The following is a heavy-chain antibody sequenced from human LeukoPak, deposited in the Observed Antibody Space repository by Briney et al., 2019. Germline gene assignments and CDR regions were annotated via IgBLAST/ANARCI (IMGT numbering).Heavy chain of an antibody. CDR3: ARHTERGSYERAFDI. J-gene: IGHJ3*02. CDR2: IFYSGST. V-gene: IGHV4-39*01. Sequence: SETLSLTCTVSGGSISSTNFYWGWIRQPPGKGLEWIGSIFYSGSTYYKPSLESRVTISVDTSKNQFSLKLSSVTAADTAVYFCARHTERGSYERAFDIWGQGTMVTVSS. CDR1: GGSISSTNFY. D-gene: IGHD1-26*01.